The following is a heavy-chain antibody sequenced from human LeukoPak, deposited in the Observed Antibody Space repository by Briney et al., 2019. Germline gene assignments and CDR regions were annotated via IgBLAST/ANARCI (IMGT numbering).Heavy chain of an antibody. J-gene: IGHJ3*02. V-gene: IGHV4-31*03. CDR2: IYYSGST. CDR3: ARAYESPVELAFDI. CDR1: GGSLSSGGYY. Sequence: PSQTLSLTCTVSGGSLSSGGYYWSWIRQHPGKGLEWIGYIYYSGSTYYNPSLKSRVTISVDTSKNQFSLKLSSVTAADTAVYYCARAYESPVELAFDIWGQGTMVTVSS. D-gene: IGHD3-22*01.